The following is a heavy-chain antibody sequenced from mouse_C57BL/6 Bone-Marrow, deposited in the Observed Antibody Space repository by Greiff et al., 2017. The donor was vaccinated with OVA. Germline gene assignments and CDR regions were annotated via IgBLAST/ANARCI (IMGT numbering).Heavy chain of an antibody. Sequence: QVQLQQSGAELVKPGASVKISCKASGYAFSSYWMNWVKQRPGKGLEWIGQIYPGDGDTNYNGKFKGKATLTADKSSSTAYMQLSILTSEDSAVYFCARSPLLLRSLFDYWGQGTTLTVSS. J-gene: IGHJ2*01. V-gene: IGHV1-80*01. D-gene: IGHD1-1*01. CDR3: ARSPLLLRSLFDY. CDR2: IYPGDGDT. CDR1: GYAFSSYW.